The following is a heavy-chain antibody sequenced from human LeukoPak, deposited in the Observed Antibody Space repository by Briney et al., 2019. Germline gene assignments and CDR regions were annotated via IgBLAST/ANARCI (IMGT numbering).Heavy chain of an antibody. D-gene: IGHD4-17*01. J-gene: IGHJ4*02. CDR1: GGSIGSYY. CDR2: IYSSGST. CDR3: ARATYGSVFSDY. Sequence: SETLSLTCTVSGGSIGSYYWSGIRQPPGKGLEWIGYIYSSGSTNYNPSLKSRVTISVDTSKNQFSLKLSSVTAADTALYYCARATYGSVFSDYWGQGTLVTVSS. V-gene: IGHV4-59*01.